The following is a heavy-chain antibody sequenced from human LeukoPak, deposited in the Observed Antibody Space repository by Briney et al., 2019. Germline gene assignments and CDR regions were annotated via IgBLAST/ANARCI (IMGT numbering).Heavy chain of an antibody. J-gene: IGHJ4*02. Sequence: ASVKVSCKASGYTFTSYGISWVRQAPGQGLEWMGIINPSGGSTSYAQKFQGRVTMTRDTSTSTVYMELSSLRSEDTAVYYCARDPHDSSGYRYPGDYWGQGTLATVSS. CDR1: GYTFTSYG. V-gene: IGHV1-46*01. CDR2: INPSGGST. CDR3: ARDPHDSSGYRYPGDY. D-gene: IGHD3-22*01.